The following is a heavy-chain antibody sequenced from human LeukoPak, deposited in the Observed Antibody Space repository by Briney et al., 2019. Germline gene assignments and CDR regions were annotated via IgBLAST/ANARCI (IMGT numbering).Heavy chain of an antibody. CDR3: AKDLHDSSGYYYR. CDR2: VSYDGSNK. V-gene: IGHV3-30*18. J-gene: IGHJ4*02. D-gene: IGHD3-22*01. Sequence: PGGSLRLSCAASGFTFSSYGMHWVRQAPGKGLEWVAVVSYDGSNKYYADSVKGRFTISRDNSKNTLYLQMNSLRAEDTAVYYCAKDLHDSSGYYYRWGQGTLVTVSS. CDR1: GFTFSSYG.